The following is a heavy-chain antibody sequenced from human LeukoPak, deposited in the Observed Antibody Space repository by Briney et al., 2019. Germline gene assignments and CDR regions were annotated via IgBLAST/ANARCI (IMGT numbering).Heavy chain of an antibody. D-gene: IGHD2-21*02. CDR3: ARDGYCGGDCYSGAFDI. J-gene: IGHJ3*02. CDR2: IYHSGST. V-gene: IGHV4-30-2*01. CDR1: GGSISSGGYS. Sequence: PSQTLSLTCAVSGGSISSGGYSWSWIRQPPGKGLEWIGYIYHSGSTYYNPSLKSRVTISVDRSKNQFSLKLSSVTAADTAVYYCARDGYCGGDCYSGAFDIWGQGTMVTVSS.